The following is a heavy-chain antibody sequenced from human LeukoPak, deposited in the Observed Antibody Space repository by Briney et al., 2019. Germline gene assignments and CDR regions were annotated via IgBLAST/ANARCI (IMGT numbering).Heavy chain of an antibody. J-gene: IGHJ3*02. CDR2: IYYSGST. V-gene: IGHV4-59*01. CDR3: ATVRGRYFDWLLSSHDAFDI. D-gene: IGHD3-9*01. CDR1: GGSFSGYY. Sequence: PSETLSLTCAVYGGSFSGYYWSWIRQPPGKGLEWIGYIYYSGSTNYNPSLKSRVTISVDTSKNQFSLKLSSVTAADTAVYYCATVRGRYFDWLLSSHDAFDIWGQGTMVTVSS.